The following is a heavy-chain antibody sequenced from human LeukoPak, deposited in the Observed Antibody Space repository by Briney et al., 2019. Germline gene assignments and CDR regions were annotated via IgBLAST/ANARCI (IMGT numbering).Heavy chain of an antibody. CDR2: ISYDGSNR. Sequence: PGRSLRLSCAASGFTFSSYAMHWVRQAPGKGLEWVAVISYDGSNRYYADSVKGRFTISRDNSKNTLYLQMNSLRAEDTAVYYCAREILDVWGMDSTSGQDYWGQGTLVTVSS. D-gene: IGHD3-16*01. V-gene: IGHV3-30*04. CDR3: AREILDVWGMDSTSGQDY. J-gene: IGHJ4*02. CDR1: GFTFSSYA.